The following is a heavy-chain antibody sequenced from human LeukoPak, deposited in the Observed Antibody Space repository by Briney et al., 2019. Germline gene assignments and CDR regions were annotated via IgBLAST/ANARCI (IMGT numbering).Heavy chain of an antibody. CDR1: GGSISSGGYY. J-gene: IGHJ4*02. Sequence: SETLSLTCTVSGGSISSGGYYWSWIRQHPGKGLEWIEYIYYSGSTYYNPSLKSRVTISVDTSKNQFSLKLSSVTAADTAVYYCARDRGPYSGYDSYYFDYWGQGTLVTVSS. CDR2: IYYSGST. CDR3: ARDRGPYSGYDSYYFDY. V-gene: IGHV4-31*03. D-gene: IGHD5-12*01.